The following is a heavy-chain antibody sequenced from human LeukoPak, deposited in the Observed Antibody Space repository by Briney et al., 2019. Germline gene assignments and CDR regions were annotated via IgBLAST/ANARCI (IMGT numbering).Heavy chain of an antibody. CDR2: ISYDGSQK. J-gene: IGHJ4*02. CDR3: AKGNTYYYASGSYYFYFDY. V-gene: IGHV3-30*18. D-gene: IGHD3-10*01. Sequence: GRSLRLSCAASGFTFSSSGMHWVRQAPGKGLEWVAIISYDGSQKYFADSVKGRFTISRDNSKNTLYLQMDSLRAEDTAVYYCAKGNTYYYASGSYYFYFDYWGQGTLVTVSS. CDR1: GFTFSSSG.